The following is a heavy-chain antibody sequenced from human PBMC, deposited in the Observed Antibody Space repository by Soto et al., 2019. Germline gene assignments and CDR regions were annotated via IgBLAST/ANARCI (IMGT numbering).Heavy chain of an antibody. CDR1: GGAFRAYC. CDR2: INHSGST. D-gene: IGHD5-12*01. J-gene: IGHJ3*02. CDR3: ARTGWLRNDAFDI. Sequence: PSETMYITSAVYGGAFRAYCWGWIRKPPGKGLEWIGEINHSGSTNYNPSLKSRITISVDTSKNQFSLKLSSVTAADTAVYYCARTGWLRNDAFDIWGQGTMVTVSS. V-gene: IGHV4-34*01.